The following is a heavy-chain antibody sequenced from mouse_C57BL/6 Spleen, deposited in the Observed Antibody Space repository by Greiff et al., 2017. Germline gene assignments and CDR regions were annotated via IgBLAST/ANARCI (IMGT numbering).Heavy chain of an antibody. CDR2: IYPGDGDT. CDR1: GYAFSSSW. J-gene: IGHJ2*01. V-gene: IGHV1-82*01. D-gene: IGHD3-2*02. Sequence: VKVVESGPELVKPGASVKISCKASGYAFSSSWMNWVKQRPGKGLEWIGRIYPGDGDTNYNGKFKGKATLTADKSSSTAYMQLSSLTSEDSAVYFCARGGQLRPIDYWGQGTTLTVSS. CDR3: ARGGQLRPIDY.